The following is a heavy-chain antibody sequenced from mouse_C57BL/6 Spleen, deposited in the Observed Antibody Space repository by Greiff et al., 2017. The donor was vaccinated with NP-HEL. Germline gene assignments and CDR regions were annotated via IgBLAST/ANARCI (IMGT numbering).Heavy chain of an antibody. V-gene: IGHV1-55*01. D-gene: IGHD2-3*01. J-gene: IGHJ4*01. CDR2: IYPGSGST. Sequence: QVQPQQPGAELVKPGASVKMSCKASGYTFTSYWITWVKQRPGQGLEWIGDIYPGSGSTNYNEKFKSKATLTVDTSSSTAYMQLSSLTSEDSAVYYCARYDGYPYAMDYWGQGTSVTVSS. CDR1: GYTFTSYW. CDR3: ARYDGYPYAMDY.